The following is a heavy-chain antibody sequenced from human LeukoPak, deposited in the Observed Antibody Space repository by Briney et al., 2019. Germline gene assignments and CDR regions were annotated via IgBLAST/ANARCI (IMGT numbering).Heavy chain of an antibody. CDR1: AFIFSDYA. CDR3: ARDRGLNYCSGGNCHVGDNWFDS. D-gene: IGHD2-15*01. Sequence: PGGSLRLSCEASAFIFSDYAVHWVRQAPGKGLEWVAVMWSDGSNKYHSDSVKGRFTISRDNSKNTLYLQMNSLRADDTAVYYCARDRGLNYCSGGNCHVGDNWFDSWGQGTLVTVSS. V-gene: IGHV3-33*01. CDR2: MWSDGSNK. J-gene: IGHJ5*01.